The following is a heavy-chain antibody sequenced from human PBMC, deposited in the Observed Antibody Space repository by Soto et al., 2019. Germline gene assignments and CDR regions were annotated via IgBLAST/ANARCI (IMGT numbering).Heavy chain of an antibody. D-gene: IGHD6-19*01. V-gene: IGHV3-21*01. Sequence: EVQLVESGGGLVKPGGSLRLSCAASGFTFSSYSMNWVRQAPGKGLEWVSPISSSSSYIYYADSVKGRFTISRDNAKNSLYLQMNSLRAEDTAVYYCATGYSSGWFSGYWGQGTLVTVSS. J-gene: IGHJ4*02. CDR1: GFTFSSYS. CDR2: ISSSSSYI. CDR3: ATGYSSGWFSGY.